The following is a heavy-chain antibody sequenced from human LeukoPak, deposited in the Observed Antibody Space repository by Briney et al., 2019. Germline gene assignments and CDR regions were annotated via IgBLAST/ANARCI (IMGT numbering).Heavy chain of an antibody. V-gene: IGHV3-11*01. CDR1: GFTFSDYY. CDR3: AKAEELSITGTLLFDY. J-gene: IGHJ4*02. CDR2: ISSSGSTI. Sequence: KSGGSLRLSCAASGFTFSDYYMSWIRQAPGKGLEWVSYISSSGSTIYYADSVKGRFTISRDNSKNTLYLQMNNLRAEDTAVYYCAKAEELSITGTLLFDYWGQGTLVTVSS. D-gene: IGHD1-7*01.